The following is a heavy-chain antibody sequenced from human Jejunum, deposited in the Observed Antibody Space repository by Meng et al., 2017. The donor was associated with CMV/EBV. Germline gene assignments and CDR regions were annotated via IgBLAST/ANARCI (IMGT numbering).Heavy chain of an antibody. Sequence: TNNNFLWGWIRPPPVKGLEWIGSIYSTGSAYYTPSLNRRVTISRDTSKNQFSLKLNSVTAADTAVYYCARGNEDFWSGYQGTFDYWGQGTLVTVSS. CDR1: TNNNFL. J-gene: IGHJ4*02. D-gene: IGHD3-3*01. V-gene: IGHV4-39*07. CDR3: ARGNEDFWSGYQGTFDY. CDR2: IYSTGSA.